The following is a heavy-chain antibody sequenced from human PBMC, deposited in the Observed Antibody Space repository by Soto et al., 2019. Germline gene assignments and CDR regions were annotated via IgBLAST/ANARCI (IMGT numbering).Heavy chain of an antibody. V-gene: IGHV3-23*01. Sequence: PGGSMRLSCAASGFTFSSYAVSWVRQAPGKGLEWVSAISGSGGSTYYADSVKGRFTISRDNSKNTLYLQMNSLRAEDTAVYYCAEVRSHFWSGYSRFDPWGQGTLVTVSS. J-gene: IGHJ5*02. CDR1: GFTFSSYA. D-gene: IGHD3-3*02. CDR3: AEVRSHFWSGYSRFDP. CDR2: ISGSGGST.